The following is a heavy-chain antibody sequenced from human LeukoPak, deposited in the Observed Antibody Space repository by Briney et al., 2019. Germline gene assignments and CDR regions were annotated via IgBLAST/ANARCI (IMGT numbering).Heavy chain of an antibody. CDR3: ARDRGYYSSSGFDP. V-gene: IGHV4-59*01. J-gene: IGHJ5*02. Sequence: PSETLSLTCAVSGGSISSYYWSWIRQPPGKGLEWIGYIYYSGSTNYNPSLKSRITISVDTSKNQFSLRLSAVTAADTAVYYCARDRGYYSSSGFDPWGQGILVTVSS. CDR2: IYYSGST. CDR1: GGSISSYY. D-gene: IGHD6-6*01.